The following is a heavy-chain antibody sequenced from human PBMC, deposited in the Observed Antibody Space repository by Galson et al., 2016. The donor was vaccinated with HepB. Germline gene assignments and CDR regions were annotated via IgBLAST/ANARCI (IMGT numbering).Heavy chain of an antibody. V-gene: IGHV3-21*01. D-gene: IGHD3-10*01. CDR3: AKPNVIGHYAMDV. CDR2: ISNTSTYE. Sequence: SLRLSCAASGFNFNRYAMNWVRQAPGKGLEWVSAISNTSTYEFYIDSVKGRFTISRDNARNSLFLQMNSMRAEDTALYFCAKPNVIGHYAMDVWGQGTTVTVSS. J-gene: IGHJ6*02. CDR1: GFNFNRYA.